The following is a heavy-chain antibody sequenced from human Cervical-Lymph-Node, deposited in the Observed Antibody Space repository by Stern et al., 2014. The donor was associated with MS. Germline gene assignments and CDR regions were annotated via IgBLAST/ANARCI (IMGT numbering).Heavy chain of an antibody. CDR1: GFAFDGYA. D-gene: IGHD1-14*01. Sequence: QLVESGGGLVRPGRSLSLSCTASGFAFDGYAMHWVRQAPGKGLQWVSGISWNSDTIGYAAAVKGRFTISRDNAKNSLYLQMNSLRPEDTAFYYCARDVGRTWYTWFNPWGQGTLVTVSS. V-gene: IGHV3-9*01. CDR3: ARDVGRTWYTWFNP. CDR2: ISWNSDTI. J-gene: IGHJ5*02.